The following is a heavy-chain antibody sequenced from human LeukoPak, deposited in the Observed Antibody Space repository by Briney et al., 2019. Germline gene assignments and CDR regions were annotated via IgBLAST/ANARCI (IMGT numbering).Heavy chain of an antibody. CDR3: ARDRVVPGNWFDP. Sequence: AAVKVSCKTSGGTFCSYAISWVRQAPGQGLEWMGRIIPILGIANYAQKFQGRVTIPADKSPSTAYMELSSLRAEDTAVYYCARDRVVPGNWFDPWGQGTLVTVSS. D-gene: IGHD2-2*01. CDR1: GGTFCSYA. CDR2: IIPILGIA. V-gene: IGHV1-69*04. J-gene: IGHJ5*02.